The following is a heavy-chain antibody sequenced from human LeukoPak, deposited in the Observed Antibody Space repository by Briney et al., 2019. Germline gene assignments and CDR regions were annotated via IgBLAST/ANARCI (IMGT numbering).Heavy chain of an antibody. V-gene: IGHV4-59*01. D-gene: IGHD2-2*01. CDR1: GGSISSYY. J-gene: IGHJ5*02. CDR3: ARGVVVPTAGGLGWFDP. Sequence: PSETLSLTCTVSGGSISSYYWSCIRQPPGKGLEWIGYIYYSGSTNYNPSLKSRVTISVDTSKKQFSLKLNSVTAADTAVYYCARGVVVPTAGGLGWFDPWGQGTLVTVSS. CDR2: IYYSGST.